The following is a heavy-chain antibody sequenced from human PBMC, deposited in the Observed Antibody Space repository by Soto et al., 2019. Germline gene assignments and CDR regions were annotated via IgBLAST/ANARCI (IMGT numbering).Heavy chain of an antibody. CDR3: ARLRVGSSWYGYFDY. J-gene: IGHJ4*02. V-gene: IGHV4-59*08. Sequence: PSETLSLTCTVSGGSISSYYWSWIRQPPGKGLEWIGYIYYSGSTNYNPSLKSRVTISVDTSKNQFSLKLSSVTAADTAVYYCARLRVGSSWYGYFDYWGQGTLVTVS. CDR1: GGSISSYY. CDR2: IYYSGST. D-gene: IGHD6-13*01.